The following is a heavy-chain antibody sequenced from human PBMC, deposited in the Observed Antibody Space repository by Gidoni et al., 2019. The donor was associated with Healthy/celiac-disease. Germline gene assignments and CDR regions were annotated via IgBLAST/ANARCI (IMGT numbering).Heavy chain of an antibody. CDR3: ARGGPWSRWLSTGGFDP. CDR1: GGSFSGYY. Sequence: QVQLQQWGAGLLKPSETRSLTCAVYGGSFSGYYWSWIRQPPGKGLELIGEINHSGSTNYNPSLKSRVTISVDTSKNQFSLKLSSVTAADTAVYYCARGGPWSRWLSTGGFDPWGQGTLVTVSS. J-gene: IGHJ5*02. CDR2: INHSGST. V-gene: IGHV4-34*01. D-gene: IGHD3-22*01.